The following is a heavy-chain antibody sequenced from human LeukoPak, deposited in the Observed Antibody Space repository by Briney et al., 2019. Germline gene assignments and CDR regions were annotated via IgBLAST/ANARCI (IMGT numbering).Heavy chain of an antibody. V-gene: IGHV4-61*02. CDR2: IYTSGST. D-gene: IGHD3-3*01. CDR3: ARDAFFGVVIRYYYYMDV. J-gene: IGHJ6*03. CDR1: GGSISSGSYY. Sequence: SETLCLTCTVSGGSISSGSYYWSWIRQPAGKGLEWIGRIYTSGSTNYNPSLKSRVTISVDTSKNQFSLKLSSVTAADTAVYYCARDAFFGVVIRYYYYMDVWGKGTTVTVSS.